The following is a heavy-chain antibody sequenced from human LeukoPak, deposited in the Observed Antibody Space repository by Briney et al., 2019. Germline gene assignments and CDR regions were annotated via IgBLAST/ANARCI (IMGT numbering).Heavy chain of an antibody. CDR1: GYTFTDYY. J-gene: IGHJ5*02. CDR3: ARANMVRGVGLFFDRNWFDP. V-gene: IGHV1-2*02. Sequence: ASVKVSCKASGYTFTDYYLHWVRQAPGQGLEWMGWINPNSGGTNYAQKFQGRVTMTRDTSISTAYMELSSLRSDDTAMYYCARANMVRGVGLFFDRNWFDPWGQGTLVTVSS. D-gene: IGHD3-10*01. CDR2: INPNSGGT.